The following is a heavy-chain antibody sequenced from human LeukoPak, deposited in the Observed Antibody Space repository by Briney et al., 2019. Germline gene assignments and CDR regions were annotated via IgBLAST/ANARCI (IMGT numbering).Heavy chain of an antibody. CDR1: SGSISSGSYY. J-gene: IGHJ4*02. CDR2: IFTSGGT. V-gene: IGHV4-61*02. Sequence: SETLSLTCTVSSGSISSGSYYWSWIRQPAGKGLEWIGRIFTSGGTNYNPSLKSRVTISVDTSKNPFSLKLNSVTAADAAVYYCAREESGYCDGGSCPYYFDYWGQGTLVTVSS. CDR3: AREESGYCDGGSCPYYFDY. D-gene: IGHD2-15*01.